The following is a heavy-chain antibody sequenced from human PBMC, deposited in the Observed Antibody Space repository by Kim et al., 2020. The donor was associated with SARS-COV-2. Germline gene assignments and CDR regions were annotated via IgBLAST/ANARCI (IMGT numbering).Heavy chain of an antibody. CDR2: NT. Sequence: NTRYYTKFQGGVSITRDTSATTAYLELSGLISEDTAVYYCAREAVAGSFDYWGQGTLVTVSS. CDR3: AREAVAGSFDY. J-gene: IGHJ4*02. D-gene: IGHD6-19*01. V-gene: IGHV1-3*01.